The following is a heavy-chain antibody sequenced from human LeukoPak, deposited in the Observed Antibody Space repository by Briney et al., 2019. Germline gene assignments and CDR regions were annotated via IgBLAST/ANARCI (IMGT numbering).Heavy chain of an antibody. D-gene: IGHD3-3*01. J-gene: IGHJ3*02. CDR2: IYWNDDK. Sequence: SGPTLVNPTQTLTLTCTFSGFSLSTSGVGVGWIRQPPGKALEWLALIYWNDDKRYSPSLKSRLTITKDTSKNQVVLTMTNMDPVDTATYYCAHRHTIFGVVNDAFDIWGQGTMVTVSS. CDR1: GFSLSTSGVG. CDR3: AHRHTIFGVVNDAFDI. V-gene: IGHV2-5*01.